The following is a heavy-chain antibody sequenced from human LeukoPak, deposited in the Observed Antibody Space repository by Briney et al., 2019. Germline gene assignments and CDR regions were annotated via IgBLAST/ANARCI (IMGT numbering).Heavy chain of an antibody. J-gene: IGHJ4*02. D-gene: IGHD2-2*01. CDR3: AKLLPCSSISCSFDY. CDR2: ISGSGSNT. CDR1: GFTFSTYA. Sequence: GGSLRLSCAASGFTFSTYAMSWVRQAPGKGLDWVSTISGSGSNTFYADSVKGRFTISRDNSKNTLYLQMNSLRAEDTAVYYCAKLLPCSSISCSFDYRGQGTLVTVSS. V-gene: IGHV3-23*01.